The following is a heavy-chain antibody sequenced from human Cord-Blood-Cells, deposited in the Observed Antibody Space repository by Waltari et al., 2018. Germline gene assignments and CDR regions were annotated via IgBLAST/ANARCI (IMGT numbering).Heavy chain of an antibody. D-gene: IGHD1-26*01. CDR2: IYYSGST. V-gene: IGHV4-59*11. CDR3: ARDSPAVAHYSAFDI. J-gene: IGHJ3*02. CDR1: GGSISSHY. Sequence: QVQLQESGPGLVKPSETLSLTCTVSGGSISSHYWSWIRQPPGKGLEWIGYIYYSGSTNYKPSLKSGVTISVDTSKNQFSLKLSSVTAADTAVYYCARDSPAVAHYSAFDIWGQGTMVTVSS.